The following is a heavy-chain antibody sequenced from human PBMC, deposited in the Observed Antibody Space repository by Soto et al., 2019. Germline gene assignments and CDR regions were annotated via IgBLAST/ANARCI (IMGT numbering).Heavy chain of an antibody. D-gene: IGHD3-3*01. Sequence: GGSLRLSCAASGFTFSSYAMSWVRQAPGKGLEWVSAISGSGGSTYYADSVKGRFTISRDNSKNTLYLQMNSLRAVDTAVYYCAKFLVEWLSAGYGMDGWGQGTKVTV. CDR2: ISGSGGST. CDR3: AKFLVEWLSAGYGMDG. V-gene: IGHV3-23*01. CDR1: GFTFSSYA. J-gene: IGHJ6*02.